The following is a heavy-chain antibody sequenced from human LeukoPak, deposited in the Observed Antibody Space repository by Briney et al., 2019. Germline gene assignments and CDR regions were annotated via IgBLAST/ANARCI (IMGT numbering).Heavy chain of an antibody. CDR3: ARVDYSGYDYHFDY. J-gene: IGHJ4*02. V-gene: IGHV4-30-4*01. D-gene: IGHD5-12*01. Sequence: SETLSLTCTVSGGSINTGDYYWSWIRQPPGKGLEWIGYIYYSGSTYYNPSLKSRVTISVDTSKNQFSLKLSSVTAADTAVYYCARVDYSGYDYHFDYWGQGTLVTVSS. CDR1: GGSINTGDYY. CDR2: IYYSGST.